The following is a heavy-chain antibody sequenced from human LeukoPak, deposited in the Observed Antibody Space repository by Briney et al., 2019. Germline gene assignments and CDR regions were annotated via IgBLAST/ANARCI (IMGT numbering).Heavy chain of an antibody. J-gene: IGHJ4*02. CDR3: ARDGTAMVTYPY. CDR2: IYSGGST. D-gene: IGHD5-18*01. CDR1: GFTFSTYA. V-gene: IGHV3-66*01. Sequence: GGSLRLSCAASGFTFSTYAMSWVRQAPGKGLEWVSVIYSGGSTYYADSVKGRFTISRDNSKNTLYLQMNSLRAEDTAVYYCARDGTAMVTYPYWGQGTLVTVSS.